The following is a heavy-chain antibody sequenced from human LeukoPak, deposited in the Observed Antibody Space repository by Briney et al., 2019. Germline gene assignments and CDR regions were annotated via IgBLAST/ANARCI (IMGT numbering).Heavy chain of an antibody. D-gene: IGHD2-21*02. J-gene: IGHJ1*01. CDR3: AKDMGAPAYCGGDCYSRYFQH. V-gene: IGHV3-23*01. CDR2: ISGSAGST. Sequence: GGSLRLSCAASGFTFSSYAMSWVRQAPGKGLEWVSAISGSAGSTAYADSVKGRFTISRDNSKSTLYLQMNSLRAEDTAVYYCAKDMGAPAYCGGDCYSRYFQHWGQGTLVTVSS. CDR1: GFTFSSYA.